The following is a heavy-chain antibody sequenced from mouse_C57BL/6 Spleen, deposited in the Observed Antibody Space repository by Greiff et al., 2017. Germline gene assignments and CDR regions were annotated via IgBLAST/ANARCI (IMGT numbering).Heavy chain of an antibody. D-gene: IGHD2-4*01. CDR2: ISSGGDYI. J-gene: IGHJ4*01. Sequence: EVQLVESGEGLVKPGGSLKLSCAASGFTFSSYAMSWVRQTPEKRLEWVAYISSGGDYIYYADTVKGRFTISRDNARNTLYLQMSSLKSEDTAMYYCTRDRYEYDPDYYAMDYWGQGTSVTVSS. CDR3: TRDRYEYDPDYYAMDY. V-gene: IGHV5-9-1*02. CDR1: GFTFSSYA.